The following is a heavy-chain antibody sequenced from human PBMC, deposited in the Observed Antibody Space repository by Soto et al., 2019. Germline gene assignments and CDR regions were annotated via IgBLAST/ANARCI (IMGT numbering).Heavy chain of an antibody. Sequence: EVQLVESGGGLVQPGRSLRLSCAASGFTFDDYAMQWVRQAPGKGLEWVSGISWNSGSIGYADSVKGRFTISRDNAKNSQYLQMNRLRAEDTALYYCAKETYGDYLTGGFDHWGQGTLVTVSS. J-gene: IGHJ5*02. V-gene: IGHV3-9*01. D-gene: IGHD4-17*01. CDR1: GFTFDDYA. CDR3: AKETYGDYLTGGFDH. CDR2: ISWNSGSI.